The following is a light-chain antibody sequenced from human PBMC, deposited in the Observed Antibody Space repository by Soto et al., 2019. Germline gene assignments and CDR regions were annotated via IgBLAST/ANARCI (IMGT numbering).Light chain of an antibody. CDR1: SSNIGAGFD. Sequence: QSVLTQPPSVSGAPGQRVTISCTGSSSNIGAGFDVHWYRQLPGTAPKLLIYDNNNRPSGVPDRFSGSKSGTSASLAITGLQAEDEAEYYCQSYDSSLSVVVFGTGTKV. CDR3: QSYDSSLSVVV. CDR2: DNN. J-gene: IGLJ1*01. V-gene: IGLV1-40*01.